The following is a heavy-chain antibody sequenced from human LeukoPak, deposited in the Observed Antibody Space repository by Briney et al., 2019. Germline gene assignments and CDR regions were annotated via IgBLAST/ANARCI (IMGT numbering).Heavy chain of an antibody. CDR3: ARGSYDSSGYYWFDP. J-gene: IGHJ5*02. Sequence: GGSLRLSCAASGFTFSSYSMNWVRQAPGKGLEWVSSISSSSSYIYYADSVKGRLTISRDNAKNSLYLQMNSLRAEDTAVYYCARGSYDSSGYYWFDPWGQGTLVTVSS. V-gene: IGHV3-21*01. CDR1: GFTFSSYS. D-gene: IGHD3-22*01. CDR2: ISSSSSYI.